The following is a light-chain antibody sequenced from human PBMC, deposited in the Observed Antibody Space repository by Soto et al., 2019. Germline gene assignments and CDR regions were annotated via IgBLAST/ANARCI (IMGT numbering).Light chain of an antibody. Sequence: QSALTQPASLSGSPGQSITISCTGTSSDVGGYNFVSWYQQHPGKVPKLMIFDVNRRPSGVSDRFSGSKSGNTAPLTISGLQAEDEGDYYCCSYTSSSTHVFGSGTKVTVL. CDR2: DVN. V-gene: IGLV2-14*03. CDR1: SSDVGGYNF. J-gene: IGLJ1*01. CDR3: CSYTSSSTHV.